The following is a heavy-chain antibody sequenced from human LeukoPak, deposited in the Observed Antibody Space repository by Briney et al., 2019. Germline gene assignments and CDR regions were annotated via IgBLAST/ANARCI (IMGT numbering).Heavy chain of an antibody. J-gene: IGHJ4*02. CDR1: GGSITSSPYW. D-gene: IGHD6-25*01. CDR3: ARHHRSGYYEVDY. V-gene: IGHV4-39*01. Sequence: SETLSLTCTVSGGSITSSPYWWSWIRQPPGKGLEWIATIYYSGGTYYNPSLKSRVTISGDTSKNQFSLELRSVTAADTAVYYCARHHRSGYYEVDYWGQGTLVTVSS. CDR2: IYYSGGT.